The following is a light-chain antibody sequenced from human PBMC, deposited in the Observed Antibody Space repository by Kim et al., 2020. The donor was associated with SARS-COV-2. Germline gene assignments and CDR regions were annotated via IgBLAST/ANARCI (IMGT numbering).Light chain of an antibody. Sequence: SIPIYCTGTSSDVAGFNYVSWYQQHPGKAPKLMISDDNERPSGVSNRFSGSKYGSTASLNISGLQVEDGADYYCSSHSSSNTLGVFDRGTQLTVL. CDR3: SSHSSSNTLGV. CDR1: SSDVAGFNY. CDR2: DDN. J-gene: IGLJ3*02. V-gene: IGLV2-14*04.